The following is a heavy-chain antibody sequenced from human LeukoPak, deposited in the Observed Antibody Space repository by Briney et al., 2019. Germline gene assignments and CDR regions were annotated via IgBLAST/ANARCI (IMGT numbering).Heavy chain of an antibody. CDR3: ARSGYQWRFFDY. CDR2: IIPILGVA. Sequence: SVKVSCKASGGTFSSYTISWVRQAPGQGLERMGRIIPILGVANYAQKFQGRVTITADKSTSTAYMELSSLRSEDTAVYYCARSGYQWRFFDYWGQGTLVTVSS. CDR1: GGTFSSYT. D-gene: IGHD3-3*01. V-gene: IGHV1-69*02. J-gene: IGHJ4*02.